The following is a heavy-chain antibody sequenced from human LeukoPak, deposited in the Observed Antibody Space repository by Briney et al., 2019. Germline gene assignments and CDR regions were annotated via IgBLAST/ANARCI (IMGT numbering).Heavy chain of an antibody. Sequence: SETLSLTCTVSGGSISSGGYYWSWIRQHPGTGLEWIGYIYYSGSTYYNPSLKSRMTISVDTSKNQFSLRLSSVTAADPAVYYCARVDPRGWFDPWGQGTLVTVSS. D-gene: IGHD3-16*01. CDR3: ARVDPRGWFDP. V-gene: IGHV4-31*03. J-gene: IGHJ5*02. CDR2: IYYSGST. CDR1: GGSISSGGYY.